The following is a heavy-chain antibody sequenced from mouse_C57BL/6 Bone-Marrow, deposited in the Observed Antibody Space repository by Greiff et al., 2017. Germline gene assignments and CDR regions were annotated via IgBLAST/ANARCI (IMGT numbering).Heavy chain of an antibody. CDR3: ARRGVLLRSFDV. J-gene: IGHJ1*03. CDR2: ISNGGGST. D-gene: IGHD1-1*01. V-gene: IGHV5-12*01. CDR1: GFTFSDYY. Sequence: EVQLVESGGGLVQPGGSLKLSCAASGFTFSDYYLYWVRQTPEKRLEWVAYISNGGGSTYYPDTVQGRFTISRDNAKNTLYLQMSRLKSEDTAMYYCARRGVLLRSFDVWGTGTTVTGSS.